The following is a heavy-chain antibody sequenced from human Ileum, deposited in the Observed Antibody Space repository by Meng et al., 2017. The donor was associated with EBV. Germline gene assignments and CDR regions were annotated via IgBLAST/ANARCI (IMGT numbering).Heavy chain of an antibody. D-gene: IGHD2-21*02. V-gene: IGHV4-61*08. CDR1: NGSVSSYGYY. CDR3: ARERGGGDRGIQ. Sequence: QGQLPELGPGLVKPSETLALTCSVSNGSVSSYGYYWTWIRQPPGKGLEWIGYMSYTGSTNYKSTLKSRVTISVDKSKNQFSLKLSSVTAADTAVYYCARERGGGDRGIQWGQGTLVTVSS. CDR2: MSYTGST. J-gene: IGHJ4*02.